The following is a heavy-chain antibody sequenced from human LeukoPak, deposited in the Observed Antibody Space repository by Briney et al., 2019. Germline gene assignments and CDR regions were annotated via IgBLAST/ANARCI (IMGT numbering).Heavy chain of an antibody. CDR2: IYYSGST. CDR3: VRHLSAGRPAFDI. CDR1: GGSINSYY. V-gene: IGHV4-59*08. D-gene: IGHD2-15*01. Sequence: SETLSLTCTVSGGSINSYYWSWIRQPPGKGLEWIGYIYYSGSTNYNPSLKSRVTISVDTSNNKFSLKLSSLTAADTAVYYCVRHLSAGRPAFDIWGQGTMVTVSS. J-gene: IGHJ3*02.